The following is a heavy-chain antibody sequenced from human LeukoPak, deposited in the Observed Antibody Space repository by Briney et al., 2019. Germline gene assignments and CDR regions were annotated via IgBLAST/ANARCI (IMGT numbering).Heavy chain of an antibody. D-gene: IGHD1-1*01. J-gene: IGHJ6*03. V-gene: IGHV1-18*01. CDR3: ARASPTGNYYYYYMDV. CDR1: GYTFTSYG. Sequence: ASVKVSCKASGYTFTSYGISWVRQAPGQGLEWMGWISAHNGNTNYAQKLQGRVTMTTDTSTSTAYMELRSLRSDDTAVYYCARASPTGNYYYYYMDVWGKGATVTVSS. CDR2: ISAHNGNT.